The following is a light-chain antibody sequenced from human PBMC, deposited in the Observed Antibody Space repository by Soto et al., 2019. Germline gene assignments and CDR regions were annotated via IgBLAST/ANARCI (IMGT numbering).Light chain of an antibody. V-gene: IGLV2-14*01. CDR2: EVS. CDR3: SSYTSSSTLVI. CDR1: SSDVGTYNY. Sequence: QSALTQPASVSGSPGQSITISCTGTSSDVGTYNYVSWYQQHPGKAPKLMIYEVSNRPSGASNRFSGSKSGNTASLTISGLQAEDEADYYCSSYTSSSTLVIFGGGTKLTVL. J-gene: IGLJ2*01.